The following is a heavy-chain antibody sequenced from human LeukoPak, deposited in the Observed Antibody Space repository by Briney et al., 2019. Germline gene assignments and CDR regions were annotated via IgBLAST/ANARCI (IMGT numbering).Heavy chain of an antibody. D-gene: IGHD5-24*01. CDR1: GGTISSSSYY. Sequence: SETLSLTCSVSGGTISSSSYYWGWIRQPPGKGLEWIGSIYYSGSTYFNPSLKSRVTISVDTSKNQFSLKLNSVTAADTAVYYCARRDQAIDYWGQGTLVTVSS. J-gene: IGHJ4*02. V-gene: IGHV4-39*01. CDR2: IYYSGST. CDR3: ARRDQAIDY.